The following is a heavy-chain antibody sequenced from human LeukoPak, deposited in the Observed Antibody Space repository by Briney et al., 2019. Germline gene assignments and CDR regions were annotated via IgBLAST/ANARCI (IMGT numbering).Heavy chain of an antibody. Sequence: ASVKVSCKASGGTFSSYVISWVRQAPGQGLEWMGWIRAYNGNTNYAQKLQGRVTMTTDTSTSTAYMELRSLRSDDTAVYYCARSDYGDYGIYYFDYWGQGTLVTVSS. CDR2: IRAYNGNT. D-gene: IGHD4-17*01. CDR3: ARSDYGDYGIYYFDY. J-gene: IGHJ4*02. V-gene: IGHV1-18*01. CDR1: GGTFSSYV.